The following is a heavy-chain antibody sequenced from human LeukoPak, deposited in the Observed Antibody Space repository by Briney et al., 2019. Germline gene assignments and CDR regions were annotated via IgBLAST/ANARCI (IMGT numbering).Heavy chain of an antibody. CDR2: INHSGST. CDR3: ARAPRSHYMDV. J-gene: IGHJ6*03. V-gene: IGHV4-34*01. CDR1: GGSISGYY. Sequence: SETLSLTCGVYGGSISGYYWNWIRQPPGKGLEWIGEINHSGSTNYNPSLKSRVTISVDTSKNQFSLKLSSVTAADTAVYYCARAPRSHYMDVWGKGTTVTVSS.